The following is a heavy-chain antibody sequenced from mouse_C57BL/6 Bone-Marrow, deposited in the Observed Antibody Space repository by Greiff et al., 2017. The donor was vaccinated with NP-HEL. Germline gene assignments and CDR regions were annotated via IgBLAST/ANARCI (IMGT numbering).Heavy chain of an antibody. D-gene: IGHD3-2*02. Sequence: QVQLQQPGAELVMPGASVKLSCKASGYTFTSYWMHWVKQRPGQGLEWIGEIDPSDSYTNYNEKFKSKATLTVDKSSSTAYMQLSSLTSEDSAVYYCARVPLSSGSLYYAMDYWGQGTSVTVSS. CDR2: IDPSDSYT. J-gene: IGHJ4*01. CDR3: ARVPLSSGSLYYAMDY. CDR1: GYTFTSYW. V-gene: IGHV1-69*01.